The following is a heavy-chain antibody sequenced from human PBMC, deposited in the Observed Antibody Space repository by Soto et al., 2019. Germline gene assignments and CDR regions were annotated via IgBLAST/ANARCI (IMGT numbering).Heavy chain of an antibody. CDR2: IYYSGST. Sequence: QVQLQESGPGLVKPSQTLSLTCTVSGGSISSGGYYWSWIRQHPGKGLEWIGYIYYSGSTYYNPSLSSRVTIPVATSKNQFCLQLSSVTDADTAVYYCARSHRYCSSTSCFRGADYWGQGTLVTVSS. D-gene: IGHD2-2*01. CDR1: GGSISSGGYY. V-gene: IGHV4-31*03. J-gene: IGHJ4*02. CDR3: ARSHRYCSSTSCFRGADY.